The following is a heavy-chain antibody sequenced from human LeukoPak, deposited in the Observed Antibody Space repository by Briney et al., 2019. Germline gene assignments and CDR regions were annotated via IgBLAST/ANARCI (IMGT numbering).Heavy chain of an antibody. CDR3: ARDGYPNYYYYMDV. CDR1: GGSISSSSYY. J-gene: IGHJ6*03. V-gene: IGHV3-21*01. D-gene: IGHD5-12*01. Sequence: ETLSLTCTVSGGSISSSSYYWGWVRQAPGKGLEWVSSISSSSSYIYYADSVKGRFTISRDNAKNSLYLQMNSLRAEDTAVYYCARDGYPNYYYYMDVWGKGTTVTVSS. CDR2: ISSSSSYI.